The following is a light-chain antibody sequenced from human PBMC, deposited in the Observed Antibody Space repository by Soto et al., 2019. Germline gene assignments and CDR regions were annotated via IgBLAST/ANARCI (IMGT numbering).Light chain of an antibody. V-gene: IGKV1-5*03. CDR1: QDVGSF. CDR2: LAS. J-gene: IGKJ2*03. CDR3: QQYNSHSFYS. Sequence: EIQMAQSPSTLSASVGDTVTVTCRASQDVGSFLAWYQQKPGKAPKLLIYLASRLESGVPSRFSGSGSGTDFSLSISGLQPDDFATYFCQQYNSHSFYSFGQGTKLEIK.